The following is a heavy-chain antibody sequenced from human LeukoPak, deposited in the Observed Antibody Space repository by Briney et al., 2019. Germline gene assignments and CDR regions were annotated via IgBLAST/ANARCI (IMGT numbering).Heavy chain of an antibody. Sequence: GESLRLSCAASGFTLHDAWMAWVRQAPGKGLEWVGRIKSSTDGGTTFYATPVKDRFTISRDDSKNTLYLQMNSLKTEDTAFYYCATDKPSYASGRNLWGQGTLVTVSS. J-gene: IGHJ5*02. CDR3: ATDKPSYASGRNL. CDR1: GFTLHDAW. V-gene: IGHV3-15*01. CDR2: IKSSTDGGTT. D-gene: IGHD3-10*01.